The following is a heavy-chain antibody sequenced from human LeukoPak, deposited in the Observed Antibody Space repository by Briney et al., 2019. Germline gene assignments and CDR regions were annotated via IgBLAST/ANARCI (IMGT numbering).Heavy chain of an antibody. Sequence: SETLSLTCAVYGGSFSGYYWSWIRQPPGKGLEWIGEINHSGSTHYNPSLKSRVTISVDTSKNQFSLKLSSVTAADTAVYYCARSVAAAGPLGYWGQGTLVTVSS. CDR2: INHSGST. J-gene: IGHJ4*02. CDR1: GGSFSGYY. D-gene: IGHD6-13*01. CDR3: ARSVAAAGPLGY. V-gene: IGHV4-34*01.